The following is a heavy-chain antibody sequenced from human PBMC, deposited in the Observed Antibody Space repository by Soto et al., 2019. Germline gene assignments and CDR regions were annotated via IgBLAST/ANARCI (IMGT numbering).Heavy chain of an antibody. D-gene: IGHD6-19*01. CDR1: GDPIKSNVW. CDR2: VFHKGIT. J-gene: IGHJ4*02. Sequence: PSETLSLTCSVSGDPIKSNVWWSWVRQSPGKALEWIGEVFHKGITNYNPSLWGRVTMSVDKANNQFSLMLTSVTAADTGIYYCARDAAVPGEADRFDYWGQGILVTVSS. CDR3: ARDAAVPGEADRFDY. V-gene: IGHV4-4*02.